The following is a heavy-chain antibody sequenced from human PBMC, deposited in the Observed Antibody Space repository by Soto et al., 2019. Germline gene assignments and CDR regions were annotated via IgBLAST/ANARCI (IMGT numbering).Heavy chain of an antibody. D-gene: IGHD3-10*01. V-gene: IGHV2-5*02. CDR3: GQRVRVRAFDF. J-gene: IGHJ4*02. CDR2: IYWDDDK. CDR1: GFSLSTSGVG. Sequence: QITLKESGPTLVKPTQTLTLTCTFSGFSLSTSGVGVRWIRQPPGKALGWLALIYWDDDKRYSPSLKSRLTSTKDTGRNEVVLTMTKMDAVDTATYFGGQRVRVRAFDFWGQGTLVTFSS.